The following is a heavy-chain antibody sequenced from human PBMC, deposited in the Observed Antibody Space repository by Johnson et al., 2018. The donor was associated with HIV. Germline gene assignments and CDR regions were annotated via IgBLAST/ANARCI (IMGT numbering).Heavy chain of an antibody. Sequence: QVQLVESGGGVVQPGRSLRLSCAASGFTFSSYAMHWVRQAPGKGLEWVAVISYDGSNKYYADSVKGRFTISRENSKNTLYLQMDSLRAEDTAVYYCAKGSAHDAFDIWGQGTMVTVSS. V-gene: IGHV3-30-3*01. J-gene: IGHJ3*02. CDR2: ISYDGSNK. CDR1: GFTFSSYA. CDR3: AKGSAHDAFDI.